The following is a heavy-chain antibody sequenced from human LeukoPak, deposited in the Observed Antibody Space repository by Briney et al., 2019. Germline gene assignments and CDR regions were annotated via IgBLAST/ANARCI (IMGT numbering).Heavy chain of an antibody. J-gene: IGHJ6*02. CDR2: ISYDGSNK. Sequence: PGGSLRLSCAASEFTFSDYYMSWIRQAPGKGLEWVAVISYDGSNKYYADSVKGRFTISRDNSKNTLYLQMNSLRAEDTAVYYCARDILPYYYYGMDVWGQGTTVTVSS. CDR1: EFTFSDYY. V-gene: IGHV3-30-3*01. CDR3: ARDILPYYYYGMDV. D-gene: IGHD2/OR15-2a*01.